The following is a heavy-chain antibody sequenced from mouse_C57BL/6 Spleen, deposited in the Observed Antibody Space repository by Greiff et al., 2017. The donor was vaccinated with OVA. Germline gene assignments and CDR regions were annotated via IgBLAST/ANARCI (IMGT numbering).Heavy chain of an antibody. CDR1: GYTFTDYN. CDR2: INPNNGGT. V-gene: IGHV1-18*01. J-gene: IGHJ3*01. Sequence: EVQLQQSGPELVKPGASVKIPCKASGYTFTDYNMDWVKQSHGKSLEWIGDINPNNGGTIYNQKFKGKATLTVDKSSSTAYMELRSLTSEDTAVYYWARGDSNLAWFAYWGQGTLVTVSA. D-gene: IGHD2-5*01. CDR3: ARGDSNLAWFAY.